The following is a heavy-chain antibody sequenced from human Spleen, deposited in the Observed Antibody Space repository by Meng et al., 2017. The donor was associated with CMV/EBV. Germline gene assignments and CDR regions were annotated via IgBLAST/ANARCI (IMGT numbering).Heavy chain of an antibody. Sequence: FTSSDYSMSWIRQAPGKGLEWVSYINSGGSTTFYTASVKGRFTISRDNANNSVFLQMNSLRAVDTAVYYCASRSGYCSGGSCYWDDWGQGTLVTVSS. CDR1: FTSSDYS. J-gene: IGHJ4*02. CDR3: ASRSGYCSGGSCYWDD. V-gene: IGHV3-11*01. CDR2: INSGGSTT. D-gene: IGHD2-15*01.